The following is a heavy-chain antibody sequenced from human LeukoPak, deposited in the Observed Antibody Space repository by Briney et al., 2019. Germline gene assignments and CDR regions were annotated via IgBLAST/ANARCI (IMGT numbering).Heavy chain of an antibody. Sequence: GASVKVSCKASGYTFTSYGISWVRQAPGQGLEWMGWISAYNGNTNYAQKLQGRVTMTTDTSTSTAYMELRSLRSDDTAVYYCARVVEWELLLYYYYYMDVWGKGTTVTVSS. D-gene: IGHD1-26*01. V-gene: IGHV1-18*01. CDR2: ISAYNGNT. CDR3: ARVVEWELLLYYYYYMDV. CDR1: GYTFTSYG. J-gene: IGHJ6*03.